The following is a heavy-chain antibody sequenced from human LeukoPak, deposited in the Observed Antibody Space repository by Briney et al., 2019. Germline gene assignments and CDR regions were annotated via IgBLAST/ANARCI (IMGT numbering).Heavy chain of an antibody. CDR1: GGSISSYY. CDR3: ARAGYYDSSGVDY. J-gene: IGHJ4*02. CDR2: IYYSGST. D-gene: IGHD3-22*01. Sequence: SETLSLTCTVSGGSISSYYWSWIRQPPGKGLEWIGYIYYSGSTYYNPSLKSRVTISVDTSKNQFSLKLSSVTAADTAVYYCARAGYYDSSGVDYWGQGTLVTVSS. V-gene: IGHV4-59*08.